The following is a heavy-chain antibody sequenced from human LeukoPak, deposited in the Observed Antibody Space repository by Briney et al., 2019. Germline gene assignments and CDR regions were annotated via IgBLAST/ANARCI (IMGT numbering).Heavy chain of an antibody. V-gene: IGHV4-61*02. D-gene: IGHD3-22*01. Sequence: SQTLSLTCTVSGGSISRGGYHWSWIRQPAGKGLEWIGRFFTSGTPNYNPSLKSRVTILVDTSRNQFSLKLNSVTAADTAVYYCTRHGDDSSGYYHFDYWGQGTLVTVSS. J-gene: IGHJ4*02. CDR1: GGSISRGGYH. CDR2: FFTSGTP. CDR3: TRHGDDSSGYYHFDY.